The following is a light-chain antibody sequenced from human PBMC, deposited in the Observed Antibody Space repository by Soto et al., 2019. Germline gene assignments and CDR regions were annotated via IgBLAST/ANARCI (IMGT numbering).Light chain of an antibody. J-gene: IGLJ2*01. CDR3: SSYTASRTK. CDR1: NSDIGTYIY. Sequence: QLVLTQPASVSGSPGQSITISCTGTNSDIGTYIYVSWYQQHPGKAPKLLIYDVSNRPSGVSNRFSGSKSGNTASLTISGLQAEDEADYYCSSYTASRTKFGGGTQLTVL. CDR2: DVS. V-gene: IGLV2-14*01.